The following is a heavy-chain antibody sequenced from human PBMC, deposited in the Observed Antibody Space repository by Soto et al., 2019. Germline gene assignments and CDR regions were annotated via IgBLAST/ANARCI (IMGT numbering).Heavy chain of an antibody. D-gene: IGHD2-21*02. J-gene: IGHJ4*02. Sequence: KPSETLSLTCIVSCESISSSSYYWGWIRQPPGKGLEWIGSIYYSGRTYYNPSFKSRVTISIDTSKNQFSLKLSSVTATDTAVYYFARQRTTVVTQAYFDHWGQGALVTVSS. CDR3: ARQRTTVVTQAYFDH. V-gene: IGHV4-39*01. CDR1: CESISSSSYY. CDR2: IYYSGRT.